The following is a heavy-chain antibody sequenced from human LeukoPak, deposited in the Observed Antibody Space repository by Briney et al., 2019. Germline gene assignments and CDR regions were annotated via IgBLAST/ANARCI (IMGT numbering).Heavy chain of an antibody. Sequence: GGSLRLSCAASGFTFSSYSMNWVRQAPGKGLEWVSSISSSGSYKYYADSVEGRFTISRDNAKDSLFLQMDSLRVEDTAVYFCARELGNGDTYANVPLGHWXQGTLVTVSS. D-gene: IGHD5-18*01. CDR2: ISSSGSYK. V-gene: IGHV3-21*01. CDR3: ARELGNGDTYANVPLGH. J-gene: IGHJ4*02. CDR1: GFTFSSYS.